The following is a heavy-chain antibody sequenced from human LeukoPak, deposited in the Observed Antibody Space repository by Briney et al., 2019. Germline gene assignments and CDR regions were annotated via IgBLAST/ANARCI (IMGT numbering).Heavy chain of an antibody. CDR1: GDSISSYY. V-gene: IGHV4-59*01. D-gene: IGHD1-26*01. Sequence: SETLSLTCTVSGDSISSYYWSWIRQPPGKGLEWIGYIYYSGSTNYNPSLKSRVTISVDTSKNQFSLKLSSVTAADTAVYYCAVVGGVGAGYYYFDYWGQGTLVTVSS. J-gene: IGHJ4*02. CDR2: IYYSGST. CDR3: AVVGGVGAGYYYFDY.